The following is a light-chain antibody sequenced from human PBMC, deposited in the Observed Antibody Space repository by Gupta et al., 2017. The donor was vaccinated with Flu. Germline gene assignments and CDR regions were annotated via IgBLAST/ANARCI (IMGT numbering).Light chain of an antibody. CDR3: HQYVSSPWT. Sequence: GTLSLSPGERATLSCRASQSVSSSYLAWYQQKPGQAPRLIIYGASNRATGVADRFSGSGSETDFTLSISRLEPEDLAVYYCHQYVSSPWTFGQGTQVELK. J-gene: IGKJ1*01. CDR1: QSVSSSY. CDR2: GAS. V-gene: IGKV3-20*01.